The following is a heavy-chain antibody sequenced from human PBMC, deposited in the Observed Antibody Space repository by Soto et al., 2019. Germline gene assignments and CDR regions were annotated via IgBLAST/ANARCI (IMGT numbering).Heavy chain of an antibody. CDR3: ARAYDILTGPGGMDV. CDR1: GGSISSYY. J-gene: IGHJ6*02. CDR2: IYYSGST. Sequence: SETLSLTCTVSGGSISSYYWSWIRQPPGKGLEWIGYIYYSGSTNYNPSLKSRVTISVDTSKNQFSLKLSSVTAADTAVYYCARAYDILTGPGGMDVWGQGTTVTVSS. D-gene: IGHD3-9*01. V-gene: IGHV4-59*01.